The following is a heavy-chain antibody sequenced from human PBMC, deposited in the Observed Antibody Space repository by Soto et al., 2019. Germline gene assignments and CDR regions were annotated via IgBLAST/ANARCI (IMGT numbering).Heavy chain of an antibody. CDR1: GFTFSDYY. Sequence: GGSLRLSCAASGFTFSDYYMSWIRQAPGKGLEWVSYISSSGSTIYYADSVKGRFTISRDNAKNSLYLQMNSLRAEDTAVYYCARDAFRYCSSTSCYAEEPDYYYYYMDVWGKGTTVTVSS. D-gene: IGHD2-2*01. V-gene: IGHV3-11*01. CDR3: ARDAFRYCSSTSCYAEEPDYYYYYMDV. J-gene: IGHJ6*03. CDR2: ISSSGSTI.